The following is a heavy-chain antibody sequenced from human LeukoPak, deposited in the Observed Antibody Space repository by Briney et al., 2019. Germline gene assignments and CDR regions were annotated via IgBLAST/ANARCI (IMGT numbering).Heavy chain of an antibody. D-gene: IGHD4-17*01. V-gene: IGHV3-21*04. CDR3: VRDFSTVTTAYLHH. Sequence: GGSLRLSCAASGFTFSSHSMNWVRQAPGRGLEWVSSISSSSRHIYYADSVKGRFTIFRDDAKNSLFLQMDSLRVEDTAMYYCVRDFSTVTTAYLHHWGQGTLLTVSS. CDR1: GFTFSSHS. CDR2: ISSSSRHI. J-gene: IGHJ1*01.